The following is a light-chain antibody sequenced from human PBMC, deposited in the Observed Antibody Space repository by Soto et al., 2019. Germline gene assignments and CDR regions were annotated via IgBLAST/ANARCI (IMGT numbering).Light chain of an antibody. CDR1: QSISSW. Sequence: DIQMTQSPSTLSASVGDRVTITCRASQSISSWLAWYQQKPGKAPKLLIYKASSLESGVPSRFSGSGSGTDFTLTISSLQPEDVATYYCQKYNSAPPPFGQGTKVDIK. CDR2: KAS. CDR3: QKYNSAPPP. J-gene: IGKJ1*01. V-gene: IGKV1-5*03.